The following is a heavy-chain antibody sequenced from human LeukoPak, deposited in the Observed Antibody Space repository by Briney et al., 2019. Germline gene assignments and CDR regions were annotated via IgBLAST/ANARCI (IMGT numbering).Heavy chain of an antibody. CDR2: ISSSSSTI. D-gene: IGHD3-10*01. CDR3: ARFYYGSGRHHQYFDY. CDR1: GFTFSSYS. Sequence: GGSLRLSCAASGFTFSSYSMNWVRRAPGKGLEWVSYISSSSSTIYYADSVKGRFTISRDNAKNSLYLQMNSLRDEDTAVYYCARFYYGSGRHHQYFDYWGQGTLVTVSS. J-gene: IGHJ4*02. V-gene: IGHV3-48*02.